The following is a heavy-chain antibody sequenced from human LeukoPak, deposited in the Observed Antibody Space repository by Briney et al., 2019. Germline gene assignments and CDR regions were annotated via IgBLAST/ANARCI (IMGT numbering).Heavy chain of an antibody. Sequence: GGSLRLSCTASGFTFISYWMHWVRQAPGKGLVWVSRINSDESSISYADSVKGRFTISRDNAKNTLYLQMNSLRPEDTAVYYCARERLVGLGCFDPWGQGTQVTVSS. CDR2: INSDESSI. CDR3: ARERLVGLGCFDP. J-gene: IGHJ5*02. CDR1: GFTFISYW. V-gene: IGHV3-74*01. D-gene: IGHD1-26*01.